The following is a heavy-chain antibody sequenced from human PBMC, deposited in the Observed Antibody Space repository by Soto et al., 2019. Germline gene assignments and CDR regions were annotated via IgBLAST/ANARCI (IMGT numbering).Heavy chain of an antibody. D-gene: IGHD1-7*01. CDR1: GYSFGAYW. V-gene: IGHV5-51*01. Sequence: GESLKISCQGSGYSFGAYWIGWVRQMPGKGLEWMGIIFPGDSDTRYRPSFQGQVTISVDKSINTAYLQWSSLKASDTAMYFCERGAIIGTPPDYWGQGTQVTVSS. CDR2: IFPGDSDT. CDR3: ERGAIIGTPPDY. J-gene: IGHJ4*02.